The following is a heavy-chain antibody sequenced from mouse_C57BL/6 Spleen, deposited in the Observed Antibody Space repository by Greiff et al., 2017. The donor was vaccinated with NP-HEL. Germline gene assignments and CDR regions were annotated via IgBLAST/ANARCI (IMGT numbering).Heavy chain of an antibody. J-gene: IGHJ3*01. V-gene: IGHV1-76*01. Sequence: VQGVESGAELVRPGASVKLSCKASGYTFTDYYINWVKQRPGQGLEWIARIYPGSGNTYYNEKFKGKATLTAEKSSSTAYMQLSSLTSEDSAVYFCARRGYDYDPFAYWGQGTLVTVSA. D-gene: IGHD2-4*01. CDR3: ARRGYDYDPFAY. CDR2: IYPGSGNT. CDR1: GYTFTDYY.